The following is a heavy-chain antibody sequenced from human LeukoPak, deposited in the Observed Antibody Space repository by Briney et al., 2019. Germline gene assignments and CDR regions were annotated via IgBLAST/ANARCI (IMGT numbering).Heavy chain of an antibody. CDR1: GGSISSSNW. Sequence: SETLSLTCAVSGGSISSSNWWSWVRQPPGRGLEWIGEIYHSGSTNYNPSLKSRVTISVDKSKNQFSLKLSSVTAADTAVYYCARSGSYGVNYFDNWGQGTLVTVSS. D-gene: IGHD4-17*01. CDR3: ARSGSYGVNYFDN. V-gene: IGHV4-4*02. J-gene: IGHJ4*02. CDR2: IYHSGST.